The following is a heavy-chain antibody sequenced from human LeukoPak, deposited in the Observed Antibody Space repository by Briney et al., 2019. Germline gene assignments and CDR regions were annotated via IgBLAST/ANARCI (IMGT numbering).Heavy chain of an antibody. D-gene: IGHD3-22*01. V-gene: IGHV4-34*01. CDR3: ARDSHYYDSSGYYYY. Sequence: SETLSLTCAVYGGSFSGYYWSWIRRPPGKGLEWIGEINRSGSTNYNPSLKNRVTISVDTSKNQFSLKLSSVTAADTAVYYWARDSHYYDSSGYYYYWGQGTLVTVSS. CDR1: GGSFSGYY. J-gene: IGHJ4*02. CDR2: INRSGST.